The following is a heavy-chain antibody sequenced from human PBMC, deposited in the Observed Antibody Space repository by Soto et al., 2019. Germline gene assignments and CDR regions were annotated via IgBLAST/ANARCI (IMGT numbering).Heavy chain of an antibody. V-gene: IGHV3-23*01. CDR2: ISSTGGST. Sequence: PGGSLRLSCAASGFTFSSYSMSWVRQAPGKGLEWVSAISSTGGSTYYADSVTGRFTVSRDNSKNTVYLQMNSLRAEDTAVYYCASDGNLDHWGQGTLVTVSS. CDR1: GFTFSSYS. CDR3: ASDGNLDH. J-gene: IGHJ4*02. D-gene: IGHD1-1*01.